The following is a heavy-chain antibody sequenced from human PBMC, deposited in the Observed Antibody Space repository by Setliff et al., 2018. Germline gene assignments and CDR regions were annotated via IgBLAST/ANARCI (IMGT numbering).Heavy chain of an antibody. CDR3: ARPLRQFWNGYHTAAFDI. CDR2: MNPNSGNT. D-gene: IGHD3-3*01. V-gene: IGHV1-8*02. J-gene: IGHJ3*02. Sequence: ASVKVSCKASGYTFTSYDINWVRQATGQGLEWMGWMNPNSGNTGYAQKFQGRVTMTRNTSISTAYMELGSLRSEDTAVYYCARPLRQFWNGYHTAAFDIWGQGTMVTVSS. CDR1: GYTFTSYD.